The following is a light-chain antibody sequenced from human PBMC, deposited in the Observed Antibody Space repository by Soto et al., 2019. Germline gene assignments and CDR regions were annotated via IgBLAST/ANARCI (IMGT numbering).Light chain of an antibody. Sequence: DMEMTQSPSSLSASVGDRVTITCRASQSISNYLNWYQHKPGKVPKLLIYAASSLQSGVPTRFRGRGSGTDFTLTINSLQPEDFATYSCQQSYGTPLTFGGGTQIEIK. CDR2: AAS. CDR1: QSISNY. J-gene: IGKJ4*01. V-gene: IGKV1-39*01. CDR3: QQSYGTPLT.